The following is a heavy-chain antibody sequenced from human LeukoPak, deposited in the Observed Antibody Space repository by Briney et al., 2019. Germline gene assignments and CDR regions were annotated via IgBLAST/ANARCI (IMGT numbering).Heavy chain of an antibody. J-gene: IGHJ4*02. V-gene: IGHV3-15*01. D-gene: IGHD2-2*01. Sequence: GGSRRLSCAASGFTSSNAWMSWVRQPPGKGLEWVGRFRSKTDGGTIDYAAPVKGRFTISRDDSKSTLYLQMNSLKIEGTGVYYCATFTAVVADIVPWGQGTLVTVTP. CDR1: GFTSSNAW. CDR2: FRSKTDGGTI. CDR3: ATFTAVVADIVP.